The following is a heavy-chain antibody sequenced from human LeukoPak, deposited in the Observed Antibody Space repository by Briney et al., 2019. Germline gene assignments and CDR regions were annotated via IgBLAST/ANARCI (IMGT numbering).Heavy chain of an antibody. CDR2: ISTSGST. Sequence: SETLSLTCTVSGDSISGFYWSWIRQPAGKGLQWIGRISTSGSTNYNPSLKSRVTMSVDGSTNEFSLTVRYVTAADTALYYCARGLPSYGDYVDYYFYMDVWGKGTTVTVSS. J-gene: IGHJ6*03. CDR1: GDSISGFY. D-gene: IGHD4-17*01. CDR3: ARGLPSYGDYVDYYFYMDV. V-gene: IGHV4-4*07.